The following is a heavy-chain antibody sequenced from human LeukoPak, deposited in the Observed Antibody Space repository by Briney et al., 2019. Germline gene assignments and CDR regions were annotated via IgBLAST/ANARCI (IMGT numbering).Heavy chain of an antibody. D-gene: IGHD2-15*01. Sequence: SETLSLTCTVSGGSISGYYWSWIRQPPGKELEWIGYIYYSGNTYYNPSLKSRVTISVDTSKNQFSLNLASVTAADTAVYYCARVGVFGYCTRDSCHSPLDYWGQGTLVTVSS. CDR2: IYYSGNT. CDR1: GGSISGYY. CDR3: ARVGVFGYCTRDSCHSPLDY. J-gene: IGHJ4*02. V-gene: IGHV4-59*12.